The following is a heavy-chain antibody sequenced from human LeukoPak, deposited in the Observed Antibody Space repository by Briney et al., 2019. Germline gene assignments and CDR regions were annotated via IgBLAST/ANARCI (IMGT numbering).Heavy chain of an antibody. Sequence: GGPLKISWKGSGYSFTSYWLGWVRQMPGKGLEWVGIIYPGYSDTRYSTPFQRKVPISADKSISTAYLQCSSLTASDTAMYYCASLSPFNRDDAFDIWGQGTMVTVSS. D-gene: IGHD3-16*01. CDR2: IYPGYSDT. CDR1: GYSFTSYW. CDR3: ASLSPFNRDDAFDI. V-gene: IGHV5-51*01. J-gene: IGHJ3*02.